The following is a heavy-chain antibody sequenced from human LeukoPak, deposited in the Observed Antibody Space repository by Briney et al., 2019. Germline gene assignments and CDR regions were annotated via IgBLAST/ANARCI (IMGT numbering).Heavy chain of an antibody. CDR2: IYYSGST. CDR1: GGSISSYY. D-gene: IGHD3-3*01. J-gene: IGHJ3*02. V-gene: IGHV4-59*12. CDR3: ARERGANYDFWSGYPDSDAFDI. Sequence: SETLSLTCTVSGGSISSYYWSWIRQPPGKGLEWIGYIYYSGSTNYNPSLKSRVTISVDTSKNQFSLKLSSVTAADTAVYYCARERGANYDFWSGYPDSDAFDIWGQGTMVTVSS.